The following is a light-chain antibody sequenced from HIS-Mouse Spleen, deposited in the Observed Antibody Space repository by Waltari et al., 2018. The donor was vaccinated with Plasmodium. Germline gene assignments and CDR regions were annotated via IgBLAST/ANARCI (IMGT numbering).Light chain of an antibody. CDR3: QQYGSSGT. Sequence: EIVLTPSPGTLSLSPGERATLSCRASQSVSSSYLAWYQQKPGQAPRLLIYGASSRATGIPDRFSGSGSGTDFTLTISRLGPEDFAVYYCQQYGSSGTFGQGTKVEIK. V-gene: IGKV3-20*01. CDR1: QSVSSSY. J-gene: IGKJ1*01. CDR2: GAS.